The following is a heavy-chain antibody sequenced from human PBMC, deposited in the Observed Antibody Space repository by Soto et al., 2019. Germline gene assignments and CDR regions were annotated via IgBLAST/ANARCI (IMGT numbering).Heavy chain of an antibody. CDR1: GFTFDDYA. D-gene: IGHD3-22*01. CDR3: AKDGSRYYYDSSGYFDY. V-gene: IGHV3-9*01. Sequence: ESGGGLVQPGRSLRLSCAASGFTFDDYAMHWVRQAPGKGLEWVSGISWNSGSIGYADSVKGRFTISRDNAKNSLYLQMNSLRAEDTALYYCAKDGSRYYYDSSGYFDYWGQGTLVTVSS. J-gene: IGHJ4*02. CDR2: ISWNSGSI.